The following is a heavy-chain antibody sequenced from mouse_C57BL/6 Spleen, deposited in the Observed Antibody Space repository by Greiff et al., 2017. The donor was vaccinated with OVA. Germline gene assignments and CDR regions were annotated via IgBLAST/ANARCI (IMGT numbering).Heavy chain of an antibody. V-gene: IGHV1-69*01. CDR2: IDPSDSYT. CDR3: ARRWGYDWYFDV. Sequence: VQLQQPGAELVMPGASVRLSCKASGYTFTSYWMHWVKQRPGQGLEWIGEIDPSDSYTNYNQKFKGKSTLTVDKSSSTAYMQLSSLTSEDSAVYYCARRWGYDWYFDVWGTGTTGTVSS. J-gene: IGHJ1*03. D-gene: IGHD2-2*01. CDR1: GYTFTSYW.